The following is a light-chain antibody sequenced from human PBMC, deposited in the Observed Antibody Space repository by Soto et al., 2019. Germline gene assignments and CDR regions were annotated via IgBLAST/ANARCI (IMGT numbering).Light chain of an antibody. CDR3: SSYTGSNINTVV. V-gene: IGLV2-14*01. CDR2: EVS. J-gene: IGLJ2*01. Sequence: QSALTQPASVSGSPGQSITISCTGTSSDVGGYNFVSWYQHHPGKAPKLMIFEVSNRPSGVSNRFSGSKSGNTASLTISGLQAEDEADYYCSSYTGSNINTVVFGGGTKLTVL. CDR1: SSDVGGYNF.